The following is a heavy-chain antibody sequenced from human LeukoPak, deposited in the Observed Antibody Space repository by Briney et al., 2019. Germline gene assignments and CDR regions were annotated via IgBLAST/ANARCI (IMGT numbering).Heavy chain of an antibody. V-gene: IGHV3-23*01. Sequence: GGSLRLSCAASGFTFSSYAMSWVRQAPGKGLGWVSAISGSGGSTYYADSVKGRFTISRDNSKNTLYLQMNSLRAEDTAVYYCAKGYYDYVWGSAFVLWGQGTLVTVSS. D-gene: IGHD3-16*01. CDR1: GFTFSSYA. CDR2: ISGSGGST. CDR3: AKGYYDYVWGSAFVL. J-gene: IGHJ4*02.